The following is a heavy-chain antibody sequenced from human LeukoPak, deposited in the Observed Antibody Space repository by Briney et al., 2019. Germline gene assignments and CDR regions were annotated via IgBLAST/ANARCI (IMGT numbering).Heavy chain of an antibody. D-gene: IGHD3-22*01. CDR3: ARDLGQYYDTSDNWFDP. J-gene: IGHJ5*02. CDR1: GFTFNNFA. Sequence: GGSLRLSFAASGFTFNNFAMSWVRQAPGKGLEWVSAISGSGGSTYYADSVKGRFTISRDNSKNTLYLQMNSLRAEDTAVYYCARDLGQYYDTSDNWFDPWGQGTLVTVSS. CDR2: ISGSGGST. V-gene: IGHV3-23*01.